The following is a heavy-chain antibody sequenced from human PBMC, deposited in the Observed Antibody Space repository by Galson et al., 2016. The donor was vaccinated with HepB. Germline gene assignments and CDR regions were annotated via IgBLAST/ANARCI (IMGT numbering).Heavy chain of an antibody. CDR2: IKGDGSLK. V-gene: IGHV3-7*01. Sequence: SLRLSCAVSGLRFSDLWMDWVRQAPGKGLEWVANIKGDGSLKFHVDSVRGRFTISRDNAKNSVYLQMNSLTVEDTGVYYCAREGIGDYFDWGQGTLVTVSS. D-gene: IGHD2-21*01. J-gene: IGHJ4*02. CDR3: AREGIGDYFD. CDR1: GLRFSDLW.